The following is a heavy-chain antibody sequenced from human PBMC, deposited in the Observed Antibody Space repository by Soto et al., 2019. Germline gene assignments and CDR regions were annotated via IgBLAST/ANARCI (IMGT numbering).Heavy chain of an antibody. CDR1: GGSFSDYY. CDR3: ARGRQRVAVAGVDYFDP. CDR2: INHSGST. Sequence: QVQLQQWGAGLLKPSETLSLTCAVYGGSFSDYYWNWIRQPPGKGLEWIGEINHSGSTTYNPSLKSRVNLSVDMSKKQLSLNLNSVTAADTAMYYCARGRQRVAVAGVDYFDPWGQGTLVNVSS. J-gene: IGHJ5*02. D-gene: IGHD6-19*01. V-gene: IGHV4-34*01.